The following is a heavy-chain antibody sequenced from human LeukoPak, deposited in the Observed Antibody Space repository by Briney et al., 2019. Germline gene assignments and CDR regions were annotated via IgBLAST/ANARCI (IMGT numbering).Heavy chain of an antibody. CDR1: GYTFTSYG. D-gene: IGHD4-17*01. CDR2: ISAYNGNT. V-gene: IGHV1-18*01. Sequence: ASVKVSCKASGYTFTSYGISWVRQAPGQRLEWMGWISAYNGNTNYAQKLQGRVTMTTDTSTSTAYMELRSLRSDDTAVYYCARDGHYGDHYYYYYYMDVWGKGTTVTVSS. J-gene: IGHJ6*03. CDR3: ARDGHYGDHYYYYYYMDV.